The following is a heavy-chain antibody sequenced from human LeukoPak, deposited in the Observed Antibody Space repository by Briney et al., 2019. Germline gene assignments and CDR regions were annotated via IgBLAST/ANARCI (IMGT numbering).Heavy chain of an antibody. CDR1: GFSFGSYR. Sequence: GGSLRLSCAASGFSFGSYRMNWVRQAPGKGLEWVSSISSSGTYIYYADSVKDRFTISRDNAKNSLFLQMSSLRAEDTAVYYCMRGGGSCSPSSCFNNYFDYWGQGTLVTVSS. CDR2: ISSSGTYI. CDR3: MRGGGSCSPSSCFNNYFDY. V-gene: IGHV3-21*01. J-gene: IGHJ4*02. D-gene: IGHD2-2*01.